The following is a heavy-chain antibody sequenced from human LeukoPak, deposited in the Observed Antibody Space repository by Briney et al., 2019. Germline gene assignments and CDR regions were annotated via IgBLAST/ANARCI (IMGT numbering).Heavy chain of an antibody. J-gene: IGHJ4*02. Sequence: ASGTLSLTCAVSGASISSSNWWSWVRQPPGKGLEWIGEIYHSGSTNYNPSLKSRVTISVDKSKNQFSLKLTSVTAADTAAYYCARQGDSGWYYFDYWGQGTLVTVSS. V-gene: IGHV4-4*02. D-gene: IGHD6-19*01. CDR2: IYHSGST. CDR1: GASISSSNW. CDR3: ARQGDSGWYYFDY.